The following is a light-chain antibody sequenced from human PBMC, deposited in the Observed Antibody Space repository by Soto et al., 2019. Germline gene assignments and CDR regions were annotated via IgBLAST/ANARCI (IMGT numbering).Light chain of an antibody. CDR1: SSNIGSNG. CDR2: SNN. Sequence: QSVLTQPPSASGTPGQRVTISCSGSSSNIGSNGVNWYRQLPGTAPKLLIYSNNQRPSGVPDRFSGSKSGTSAFLAISGLQSEDEADYYCAAWDDSLNGVFGGGTKLTVL. J-gene: IGLJ2*01. V-gene: IGLV1-44*01. CDR3: AAWDDSLNGV.